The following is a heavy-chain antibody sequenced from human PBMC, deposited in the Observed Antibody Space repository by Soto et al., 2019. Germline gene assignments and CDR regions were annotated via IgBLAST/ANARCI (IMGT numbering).Heavy chain of an antibody. CDR1: GFTFSSYG. CDR2: IWYDGSNK. CDR3: AREEEQQLRYYYGMDV. J-gene: IGHJ6*02. V-gene: IGHV3-33*01. Sequence: GGSLRLSCAASGFTFSSYGMHWVRQAPGKGLEWVAVIWYDGSNKYYADSVKGRFTISRDNSKNTLYLQMNSLRAEDTAVYYCAREEEQQLRYYYGMDVWGQGTTVTVSS. D-gene: IGHD6-13*01.